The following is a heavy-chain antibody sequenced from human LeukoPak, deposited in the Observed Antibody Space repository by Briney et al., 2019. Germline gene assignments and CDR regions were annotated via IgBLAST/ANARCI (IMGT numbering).Heavy chain of an antibody. CDR2: IYWDDDK. Sequence: SGPTLVNPTQTLTLTCTFSGFSLSTSGVGVGWIRQPPGKALEWLALIYWDDDKRYSPPLKSRVTITKDTSKNQVVLTMTNMDPVDTATYYCAHSGYDSIGHSTGLTYWGQGTLVTVSS. V-gene: IGHV2-5*02. CDR1: GFSLSTSGVG. CDR3: AHSGYDSIGHSTGLTY. D-gene: IGHD3-22*01. J-gene: IGHJ4*02.